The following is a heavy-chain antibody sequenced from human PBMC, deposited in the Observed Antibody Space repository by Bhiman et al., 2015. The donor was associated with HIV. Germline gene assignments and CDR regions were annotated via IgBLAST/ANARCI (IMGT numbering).Heavy chain of an antibody. D-gene: IGHD4-23*01. CDR1: GFTFTNAL. J-gene: IGHJ4*02. CDR3: TFRGDYGANSRFFRFDY. CDR2: IKSKTDGGTT. V-gene: IGHV3-15*01. Sequence: EVQLVESGGGLVKPGGSLRLSCATSGFTFTNALDELGPPGSRGRGWSGLAVIKSKTDGGTTDYGASVKGRFTISRDDSKNMVYLQMNSLKTEDTAVYYCTFRGDYGANSRFFRFDYWGQGTLVTV.